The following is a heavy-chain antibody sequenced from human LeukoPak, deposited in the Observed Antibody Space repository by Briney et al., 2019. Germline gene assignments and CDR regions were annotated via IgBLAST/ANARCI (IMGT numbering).Heavy chain of an antibody. D-gene: IGHD3-22*01. CDR1: GYTFTENY. V-gene: IGHV1-2*02. CDR3: ARGKSGFSP. Sequence: ASVQVSCKASGYTFTENYIHWVRQAPGHGLEWMGLINPYTGDANYTEKLQGRVTMTRDTSVSTAYMHLSRLRSDDTAVYYCARGKSGFSPWGQGTPVTVSS. J-gene: IGHJ4*02. CDR2: INPYTGDA.